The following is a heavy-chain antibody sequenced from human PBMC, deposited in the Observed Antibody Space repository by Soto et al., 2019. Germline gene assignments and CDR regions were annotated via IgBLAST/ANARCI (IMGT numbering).Heavy chain of an antibody. CDR1: GDSVSSTSAA. V-gene: IGHV6-1*01. Sequence: SQTLSLTCAISGDSVSSTSAAWNWIRQSPSRGLECLGRTYYRSKWYNDYAVSVKSRITINPDTSKNQFSLQLNSVTPEDTAVYYCASRLTPADDAFDIWGQGTMVTVSS. CDR3: ASRLTPADDAFDI. CDR2: TYYRSKWYN. J-gene: IGHJ3*02.